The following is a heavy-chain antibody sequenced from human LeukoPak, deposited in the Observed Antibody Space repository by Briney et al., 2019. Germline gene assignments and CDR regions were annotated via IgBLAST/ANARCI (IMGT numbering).Heavy chain of an antibody. D-gene: IGHD3-9*01. CDR2: IYSGGST. Sequence: GGSLRLSCAASGFTVSSNYMSWVRQAPGKGLEWVSVIYSGGSTYYADSVKGRFTISRDNSKNTLYLQMNSLRAADTAVYYCARDWANYDILTGYYNDAFDIWGQGTMVTVSS. V-gene: IGHV3-53*05. J-gene: IGHJ3*02. CDR3: ARDWANYDILTGYYNDAFDI. CDR1: GFTVSSNY.